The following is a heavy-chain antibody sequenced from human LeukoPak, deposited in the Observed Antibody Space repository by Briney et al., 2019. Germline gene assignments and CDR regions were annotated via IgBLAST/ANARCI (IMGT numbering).Heavy chain of an antibody. J-gene: IGHJ4*02. D-gene: IGHD3-9*01. CDR1: GFTFSSYA. CDR2: ISGSGSST. CDR3: AKDAVLRYFDWLPLDY. V-gene: IGHV3-23*01. Sequence: GGSLRLSCAASGFTFSSYAMSWVRQAPGKGLEWVSAISGSGSSTSYADYVKGRFTISRDNSKNTLSLQMNSLRAEDTAVYYCAKDAVLRYFDWLPLDYWGQGTLVTVSS.